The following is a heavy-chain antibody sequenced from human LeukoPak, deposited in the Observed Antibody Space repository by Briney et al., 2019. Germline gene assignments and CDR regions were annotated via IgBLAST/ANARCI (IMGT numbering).Heavy chain of an antibody. CDR3: ARASYSSGWYNYYYMDV. D-gene: IGHD6-19*01. Sequence: ASVKVSCKASGYTFTSYYMHWVRQAPGQGLEWMGIINPSGGSTSYAQKFQGRVTMTRDTSTSTVYMELSSLRSEDTAVYYCARASYSSGWYNYYYMDVWGKGTTVTISS. J-gene: IGHJ6*03. V-gene: IGHV1-46*01. CDR2: INPSGGST. CDR1: GYTFTSYY.